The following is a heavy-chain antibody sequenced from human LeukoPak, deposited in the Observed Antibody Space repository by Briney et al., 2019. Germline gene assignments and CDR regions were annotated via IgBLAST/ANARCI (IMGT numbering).Heavy chain of an antibody. Sequence: GRAVSLSCAASGFTFSNYDMHWVRQAPGKGLEWVALISYDGRIKYYADSVKGRFTVSRDNSKSTLYLQMNSLRAEDTAVYYCAKYDSSGYAFDSWGQGTLVT. CDR1: GFTFSNYD. CDR3: AKYDSSGYAFDS. J-gene: IGHJ4*02. D-gene: IGHD3-22*01. V-gene: IGHV3-30*18. CDR2: ISYDGRIK.